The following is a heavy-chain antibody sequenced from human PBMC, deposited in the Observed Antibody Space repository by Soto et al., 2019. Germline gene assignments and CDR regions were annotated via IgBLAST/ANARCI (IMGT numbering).Heavy chain of an antibody. CDR3: ARHAYDSSGFDAFDI. J-gene: IGHJ3*02. Sequence: SETLSLTCTVSGGSISSSSYYWGWIRQPPGKGLEWIGSIYYSGSTYYNPSLKSRVTISVDTSKNQFSLKLSSVTAADTAVYYFARHAYDSSGFDAFDIWGQGTMVTVSS. CDR1: GGSISSSSYY. CDR2: IYYSGST. V-gene: IGHV4-39*01. D-gene: IGHD3-22*01.